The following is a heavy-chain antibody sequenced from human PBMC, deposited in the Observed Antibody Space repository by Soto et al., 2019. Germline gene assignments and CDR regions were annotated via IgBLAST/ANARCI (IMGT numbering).Heavy chain of an antibody. D-gene: IGHD3-10*01. J-gene: IGHJ6*02. V-gene: IGHV3-23*01. CDR1: GFTFSNYA. CDR2: ISGSGRNT. CDR3: AKDLNGSGSFTSYYHYGMDV. Sequence: EVQMLESGGGLVHPGGSLRLSCAASGFTFSNYAMNWVRQAPGKGLEWVSSISGSGRNTYYADSVKGRLTISRDSSKNTLYLPMNSMRVEATGVYYCAKDLNGSGSFTSYYHYGMDVWGQGTTVTVSS.